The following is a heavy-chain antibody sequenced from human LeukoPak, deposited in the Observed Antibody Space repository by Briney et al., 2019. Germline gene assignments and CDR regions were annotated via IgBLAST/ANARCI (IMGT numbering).Heavy chain of an antibody. J-gene: IGHJ6*02. Sequence: SETLSLTCAVYGGSFSGYYWSCIRQPPGKGLEWIGEINHSGSTNYNPSLKSRVTISVDTSKNQFSLKLSSVTAADTAVYYCARGWVVPAAMRGYYYYYGMDVWGQGTTVTVSS. CDR2: INHSGST. V-gene: IGHV4-34*01. D-gene: IGHD2-2*01. CDR3: ARGWVVPAAMRGYYYYYGMDV. CDR1: GGSFSGYY.